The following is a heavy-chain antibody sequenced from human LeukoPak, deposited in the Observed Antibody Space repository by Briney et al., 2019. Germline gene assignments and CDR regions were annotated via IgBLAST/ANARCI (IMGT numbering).Heavy chain of an antibody. CDR2: IYYSGST. V-gene: IGHV4-31*03. J-gene: IGHJ5*02. Sequence: SETLSLTCTVSGGSISSGGYYWSWIRQHPGKGLEWIGYIYYSGSTYYNPSLKSRVTISVDTSKNQFSLKLSSVTAADTAVYYCARAETDSSGYQNWFDPWGQGTLVTVSS. CDR1: GGSISSGGYY. CDR3: ARAETDSSGYQNWFDP. D-gene: IGHD3-22*01.